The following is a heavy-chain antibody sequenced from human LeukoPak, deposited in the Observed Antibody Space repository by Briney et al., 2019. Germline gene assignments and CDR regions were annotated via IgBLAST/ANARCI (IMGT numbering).Heavy chain of an antibody. Sequence: GGSLRLSCAASGFTFSGYYMAWVRQAPGKGLEWVAVIWFDGSEKYYTDSVKGRFTISRDNSKNTLSLQMNSLRAEDTAVYYCARGQLSLNWFDPWGQGTLVTVSS. J-gene: IGHJ5*02. CDR3: ARGQLSLNWFDP. V-gene: IGHV3-33*08. CDR1: GFTFSGYY. CDR2: IWFDGSEK. D-gene: IGHD6-6*01.